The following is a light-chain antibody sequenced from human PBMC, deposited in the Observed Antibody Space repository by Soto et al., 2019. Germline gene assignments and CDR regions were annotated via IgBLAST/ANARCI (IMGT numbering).Light chain of an antibody. CDR1: SSNIGSNP. J-gene: IGLJ3*02. CDR2: RNN. V-gene: IGLV1-44*01. CDR3: PTWDCRLHGSV. Sequence: QSVLTQPPSASGTPGQRVTISCSGSSSNIGSNPVKWYQHLPGTAPKLLIYRNNQRPSGGSDRFSGSKSGTSASLAISGLQSEEETDYHCPTWDCRLHGSVFGGGTKLTVL.